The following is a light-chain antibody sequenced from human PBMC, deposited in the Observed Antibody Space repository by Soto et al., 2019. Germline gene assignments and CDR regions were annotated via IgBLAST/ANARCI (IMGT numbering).Light chain of an antibody. CDR3: QKYNSAPLT. CDR2: ATS. Sequence: DVQMTQSPSSLSAFVGDRVTITCRASQGIAPYLAWFQQKPGKVPKLLIYATSTLQSGVPSRFRGSGSGTDFTLTINSLQPEDVGTYYCQKYNSAPLTFGGGTKVEIK. CDR1: QGIAPY. J-gene: IGKJ4*01. V-gene: IGKV1-27*01.